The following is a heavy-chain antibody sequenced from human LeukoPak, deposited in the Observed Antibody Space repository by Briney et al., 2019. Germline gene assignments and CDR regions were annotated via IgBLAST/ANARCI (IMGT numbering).Heavy chain of an antibody. Sequence: SETLSLTCAVYGGSFSGYYWSWIRQPPGKGLEWIGEINHSGSTNYNPSLKSRVTISVDTSKNQFSLKLSSVTAADTAVYYCAKGHPYCSGGSCYSGNYYYGMDVWGQGTTVTVSS. J-gene: IGHJ6*02. CDR3: AKGHPYCSGGSCYSGNYYYGMDV. D-gene: IGHD2-15*01. CDR2: INHSGST. CDR1: GGSFSGYY. V-gene: IGHV4-34*01.